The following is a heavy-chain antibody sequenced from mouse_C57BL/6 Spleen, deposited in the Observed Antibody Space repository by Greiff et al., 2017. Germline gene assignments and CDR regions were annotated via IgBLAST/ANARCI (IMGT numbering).Heavy chain of an antibody. Sequence: VQLQQPGAELVKPGASVKMSCKASGYTFTSYWITWVKQRPGQGLEWIGDIYPGSGSTNYNEKFKSKATLTVDTSSSTAYMQLSSLTSEDSAVYYCARRGYGSSWGDYYAMDYWGQGTSVTVSS. CDR1: GYTFTSYW. V-gene: IGHV1-55*01. CDR3: ARRGYGSSWGDYYAMDY. CDR2: IYPGSGST. J-gene: IGHJ4*01. D-gene: IGHD1-1*01.